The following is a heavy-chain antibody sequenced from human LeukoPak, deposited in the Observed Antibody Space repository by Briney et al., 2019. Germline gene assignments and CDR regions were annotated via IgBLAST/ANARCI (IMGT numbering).Heavy chain of an antibody. CDR1: GFIFSSYG. D-gene: IGHD2-2*01. J-gene: IGHJ5*02. CDR2: IWYDGSNK. V-gene: IGHV3-33*01. Sequence: GRSQRLSCAASGFIFSSYGMHWVRQAPGKGLEWVAVIWYDGSNKYYADSVKGRFTISRDNSKNTLYLQMNSLRAEDTAVYYCARRYCSSTSCYFSNWFNPWGQGTLVTVSS. CDR3: ARRYCSSTSCYFSNWFNP.